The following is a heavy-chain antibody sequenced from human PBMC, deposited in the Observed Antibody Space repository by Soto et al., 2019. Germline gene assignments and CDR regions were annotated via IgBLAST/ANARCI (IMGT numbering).Heavy chain of an antibody. CDR2: IWYDGSNK. CDR1: GFTFSSYG. D-gene: IGHD3-22*01. Sequence: PGGSLRLSCAASGFTFSSYGMHWVRQAPGKGLEWVAVIWYDGSNKYYADSVKGRFTISRDNSKNTLYLQMNSLRAEDTAVYYCAKNYFDSRGNYYEDYYYGMDVWGQGTTVTAP. CDR3: AKNYFDSRGNYYEDYYYGMDV. V-gene: IGHV3-33*06. J-gene: IGHJ6*02.